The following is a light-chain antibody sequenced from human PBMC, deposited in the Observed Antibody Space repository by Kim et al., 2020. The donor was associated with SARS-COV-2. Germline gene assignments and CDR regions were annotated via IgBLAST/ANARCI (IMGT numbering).Light chain of an antibody. Sequence: LSPGHTASITCSGEKLGWKYAFLYQQSPWRGGGGGGGEGGERPSGIPDRFSGSNSGRRATLTISGTQAMDEADYYCQAWDSSTVVFGGGTQLTVL. V-gene: IGLV3-1*01. CDR3: QAWDSSTVV. CDR1: KLGWKY. CDR2: EGG. J-gene: IGLJ2*01.